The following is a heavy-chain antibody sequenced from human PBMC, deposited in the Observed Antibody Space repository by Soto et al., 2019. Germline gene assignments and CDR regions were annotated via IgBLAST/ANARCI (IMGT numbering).Heavy chain of an antibody. V-gene: IGHV4-31*03. Sequence: PSETLSLTCTVSGGSISSGGYYRSWIRQHPGKGLEWIGYIYYSGSTYYNPSLKSRVTISVDTSKNQFSLKLSSVTAADTAVYYCARDCSSTSCSDWFDPWGQGTLVTVS. D-gene: IGHD2-2*01. CDR1: GGSISSGGYY. CDR3: ARDCSSTSCSDWFDP. J-gene: IGHJ5*02. CDR2: IYYSGST.